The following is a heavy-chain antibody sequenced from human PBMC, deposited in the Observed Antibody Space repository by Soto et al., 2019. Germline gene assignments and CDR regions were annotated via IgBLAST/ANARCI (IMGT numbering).Heavy chain of an antibody. CDR2: IYHSGST. Sequence: QLQLQESGSGLVKPSQTLSLTCAVSGGSLSSGGYSWSWIRQPPGKGLEWIGYIYHSGSTYYNPSLKSRVTISVDRSKNQFSLKLSSVTAADTAVYYCASAGGLGAVAADYWGQGTLVTVSS. J-gene: IGHJ4*02. V-gene: IGHV4-30-2*01. D-gene: IGHD6-19*01. CDR3: ASAGGLGAVAADY. CDR1: GGSLSSGGYS.